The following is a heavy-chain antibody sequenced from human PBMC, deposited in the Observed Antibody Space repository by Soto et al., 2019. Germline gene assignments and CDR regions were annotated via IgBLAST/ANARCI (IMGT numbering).Heavy chain of an antibody. CDR3: SSSRTGYYFDY. CDR2: ISGLGAGT. CDR1: GFSFSNYA. Sequence: LRLSCAASGFSFSNYAMSWVRQAPGKGLEWVSTISGLGAGTYYADSVKGRFTISRDNSKNTVYLQMDSLRAEDTAVYYCSSSRTGYYFDYWGQGTLVTVSS. V-gene: IGHV3-23*01. D-gene: IGHD2-2*01. J-gene: IGHJ4*02.